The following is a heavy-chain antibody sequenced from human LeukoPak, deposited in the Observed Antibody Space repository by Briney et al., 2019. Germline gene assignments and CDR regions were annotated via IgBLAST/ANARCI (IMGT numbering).Heavy chain of an antibody. V-gene: IGHV4-39*01. D-gene: IGHD6-13*01. J-gene: IGHJ4*02. CDR2: IFYSGST. CDR1: GDSIGNSNYY. CDR3: ARRGITYSSSFFAY. Sequence: PSETLSLTCTVSGDSIGNSNYYWAWVRQPPGKGLEWLGSIFYSGSTYYNPSLKSRVTISVDTSKNQFSLNLHSVTAADTATYYCARRGITYSSSFFAYGGQGTLVTVSS.